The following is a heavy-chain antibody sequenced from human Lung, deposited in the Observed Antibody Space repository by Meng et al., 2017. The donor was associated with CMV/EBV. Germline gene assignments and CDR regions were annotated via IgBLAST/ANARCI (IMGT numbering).Heavy chain of an antibody. CDR2: IYPDDSDT. J-gene: IGHJ4*02. CDR3: ATQGGLWSGYDPLGY. V-gene: IGHV5-51*01. CDR1: GYSFSSYY. D-gene: IGHD3-3*01. Sequence: GGSLRLXXKGSGYSFSSYYIAWVRQMPGKGLEWMGIIYPDDSDTKYSPSFQGQVTMSADKSVNTAYLQWTSLKASDTAMYYCATQGGLWSGYDPLGYWGQGXLVTVSS.